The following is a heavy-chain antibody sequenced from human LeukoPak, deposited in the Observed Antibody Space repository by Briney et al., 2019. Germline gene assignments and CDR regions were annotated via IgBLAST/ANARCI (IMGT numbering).Heavy chain of an antibody. D-gene: IGHD7-27*01. V-gene: IGHV5-51*01. CDR2: IGPSDSET. Sequence: GESLKISCKASGYSFTSYWIGWVRHMPGKGLEWMGIIGPSDSETRYTPSFQGQVTISVDKSLTTAYLQWNSLKASDTAMYYCARQTAMGRSGDYWGQGTLVTVSS. CDR3: ARQTAMGRSGDY. CDR1: GYSFTSYW. J-gene: IGHJ4*02.